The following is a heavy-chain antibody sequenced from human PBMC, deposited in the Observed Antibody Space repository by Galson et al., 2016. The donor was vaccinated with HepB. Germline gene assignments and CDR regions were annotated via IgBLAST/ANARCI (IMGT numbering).Heavy chain of an antibody. Sequence: SLRLSCAASGFLFNDHFMSWIRQAPGKGLEWVSSISSNGRTIYEEDSVKGRFTISRDDAKDSLYLQMKNLRVGDTAVYYCARAGGFLGWLPTPYYYGVDVWGQGTTVTVSS. J-gene: IGHJ6*02. CDR3: ARAGGFLGWLPTPYYYGVDV. CDR2: ISSNGRTI. CDR1: GFLFNDHF. D-gene: IGHD3-3*01. V-gene: IGHV3-11*01.